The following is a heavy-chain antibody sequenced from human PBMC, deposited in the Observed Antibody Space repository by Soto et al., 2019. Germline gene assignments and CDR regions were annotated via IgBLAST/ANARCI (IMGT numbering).Heavy chain of an antibody. CDR1: GGSISPYY. J-gene: IGHJ4*02. V-gene: IGHV4-4*07. D-gene: IGHD5-12*01. Sequence: QVLLQESGPELVKPSETLSLTCTVSGGSISPYYWSWIRQPAGKGLEWIGRVYISGRTNYNPSLKTRLSMSVDTPKNQCSLRLRSVTAADTDMYYCARSGNSGYTPHDYWGQGTLVTVSS. CDR2: VYISGRT. CDR3: ARSGNSGYTPHDY.